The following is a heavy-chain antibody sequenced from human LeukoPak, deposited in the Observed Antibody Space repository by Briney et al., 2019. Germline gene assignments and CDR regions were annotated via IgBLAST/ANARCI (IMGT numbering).Heavy chain of an antibody. Sequence: SETLSLTCTVSGDSVSSDSYYWSWIRQPPGKGLEWIGYIYYSGTTKQNPSLKSRVTLSVDTSKNQLYLKLNSVTAADTAVYYCARLVAATGNFDYWGQGTLVTVSS. D-gene: IGHD6-13*01. J-gene: IGHJ4*02. CDR2: IYYSGTT. CDR1: GDSVSSDSYY. V-gene: IGHV4-61*01. CDR3: ARLVAATGNFDY.